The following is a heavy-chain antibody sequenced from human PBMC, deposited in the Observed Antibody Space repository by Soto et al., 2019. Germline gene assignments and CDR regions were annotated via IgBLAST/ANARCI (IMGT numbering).Heavy chain of an antibody. CDR3: ARDWGGNAGLYWYFDL. Sequence: PGGSLRLSCAASGFNVRDNSMSWVRHAPGKGLEWVSTIYKVGTTHYADSVRGRFAISRDNSNNILYLQMNSLRADDTAVYYCARDWGGNAGLYWYFDLCGRGTLVTVSS. V-gene: IGHV3-53*01. J-gene: IGHJ2*01. CDR1: GFNVRDNS. CDR2: IYKVGTT. D-gene: IGHD3-16*01.